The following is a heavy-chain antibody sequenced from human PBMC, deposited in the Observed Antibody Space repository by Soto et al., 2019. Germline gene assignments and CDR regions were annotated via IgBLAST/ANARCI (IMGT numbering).Heavy chain of an antibody. CDR2: INPDSGGT. CDR3: ARGASPLKYSSGGWFDP. V-gene: IGHV1-2*04. Sequence: QVQLVQSGAEVKKPGASVKVSCKASGYTFTGYYMHWVRQAPGQGLEWMGWINPDSGGTNYAQKFQGWVTMTRDTSISIAYMELSRLRSDDTAVYYCARGASPLKYSSGGWFDPWGQGTLVTVSS. CDR1: GYTFTGYY. J-gene: IGHJ5*02. D-gene: IGHD6-19*01.